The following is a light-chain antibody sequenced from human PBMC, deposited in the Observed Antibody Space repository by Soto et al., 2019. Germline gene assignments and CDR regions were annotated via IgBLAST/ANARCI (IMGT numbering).Light chain of an antibody. CDR3: QQYNSWPPIT. CDR1: ESVSRN. Sequence: EVVITQSQATLSVSPGERATLSCRASESVSRNLAWDQQKPGQAPRLLIYDASTRATGIPDRFSGGGSGTEFTLTISSLQSEDFVVYYCQQYNSWPPITFGQGTRLEIK. J-gene: IGKJ5*01. CDR2: DAS. V-gene: IGKV3-15*01.